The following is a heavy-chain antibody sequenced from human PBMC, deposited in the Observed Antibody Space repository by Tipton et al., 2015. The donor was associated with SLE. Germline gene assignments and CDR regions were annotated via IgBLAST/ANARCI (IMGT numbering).Heavy chain of an antibody. CDR2: ISSSSSTI. V-gene: IGHV3-48*01. Sequence: SLRLSCAASGFTFSSYSMNWVRQAPGKGLEWVSYISSSSSTIYYADSVKGRFTISRDNAKNSLYLQMNSLRAEDTAVYYCAKVFSEAYCGGDCYPYFQHWGQGTLVTVSS. CDR1: GFTFSSYS. J-gene: IGHJ1*01. D-gene: IGHD2-21*01. CDR3: AKVFSEAYCGGDCYPYFQH.